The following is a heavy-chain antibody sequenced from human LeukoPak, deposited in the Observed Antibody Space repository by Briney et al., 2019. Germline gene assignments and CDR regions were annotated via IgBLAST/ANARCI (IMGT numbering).Heavy chain of an antibody. Sequence: GGSLRLSCAASGSTFISYVMNWVRQAPGKGLEWVSGIIGSGRSTYYADSVKGRFSISRDNSKNTVYLQMNSLRVEDTAVYFCAKGFNYYASGSHFDSWGQGTLVTVSS. CDR2: IIGSGRST. D-gene: IGHD3-10*01. V-gene: IGHV3-23*01. J-gene: IGHJ4*02. CDR3: AKGFNYYASGSHFDS. CDR1: GSTFISYV.